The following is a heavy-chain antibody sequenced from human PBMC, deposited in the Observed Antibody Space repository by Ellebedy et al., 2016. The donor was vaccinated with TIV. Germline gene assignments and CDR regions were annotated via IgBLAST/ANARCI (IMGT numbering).Heavy chain of an antibody. CDR1: GGSFSGYY. V-gene: IGHV4-34*01. CDR2: INHSGST. Sequence: SETLSLXCAVYGGSFSGYYWSWIRQPPGKGLEWIGEINHSGSTNYNPSLKSRVTISVDTSKNQFSLKLSSVTAADTAVYYCARGRVYYDSSGPGFDYWGQGTLVTVSS. CDR3: ARGRVYYDSSGPGFDY. D-gene: IGHD3-22*01. J-gene: IGHJ4*02.